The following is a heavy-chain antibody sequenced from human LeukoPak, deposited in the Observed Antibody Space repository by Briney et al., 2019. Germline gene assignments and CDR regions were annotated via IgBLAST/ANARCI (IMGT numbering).Heavy chain of an antibody. Sequence: PSETLSLTCTVSGASISSYYWSWIRQSPGKGLEWIGYIGYSGTTDYNPSLKSRVTMSLGTSKNDLSLKLDSVTAADTAVYFCARGYRNNWRFDSWGQGTLVTVSS. CDR1: GASISSYY. CDR2: IGYSGTT. D-gene: IGHD1-1*01. J-gene: IGHJ4*02. V-gene: IGHV4-59*01. CDR3: ARGYRNNWRFDS.